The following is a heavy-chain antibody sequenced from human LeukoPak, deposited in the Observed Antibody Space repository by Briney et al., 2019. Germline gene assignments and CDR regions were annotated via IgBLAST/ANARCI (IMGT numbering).Heavy chain of an antibody. CDR3: AKDLKACHGSGSPYVDN. CDR2: ISYDGSNK. D-gene: IGHD3-10*01. Sequence: GGSLRLSCAASGFTFSTYGMHRVRQAPGKGLEWVARISYDGSNKYYADSVKGRFTISRDTSGNTLYLQMNSLRAEDTAVYYCAKDLKACHGSGSPYVDNWGQGTLVTVSS. J-gene: IGHJ4*02. CDR1: GFTFSTYG. V-gene: IGHV3-30*18.